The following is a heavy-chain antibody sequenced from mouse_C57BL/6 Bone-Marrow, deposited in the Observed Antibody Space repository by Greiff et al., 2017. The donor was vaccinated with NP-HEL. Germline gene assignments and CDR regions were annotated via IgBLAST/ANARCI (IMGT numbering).Heavy chain of an antibody. D-gene: IGHD1-1*01. CDR1: GFTFSDYY. CDR2: ISNGGGST. J-gene: IGHJ4*01. V-gene: IGHV5-12*01. Sequence: EVQVVESGGGLVQPGGSLKLSCAASGFTFSDYYMYWVRQTPEKRLEWVAYISNGGGSTYYPDTVKGRFTISRDNAKNTLYLQMSRLKSEDTAMYYCARTTVWGQGTSVTVSS. CDR3: ARTTV.